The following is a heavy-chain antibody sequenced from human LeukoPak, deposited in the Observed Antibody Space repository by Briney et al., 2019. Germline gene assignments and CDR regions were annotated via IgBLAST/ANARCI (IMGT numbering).Heavy chain of an antibody. V-gene: IGHV3-7*01. CDR2: IKQDGSEK. CDR1: GFTFSSYG. CDR3: ARGVSASYDFWSGCAPPYAFDI. Sequence: GGSLRLSCAASGFTFSSYGMHWVRQAPGKGLEWVANIKQDGSEKYYVDSVKGRFTISRDNAKNSLYLQMNSLRAEDTAVYYCARGVSASYDFWSGCAPPYAFDIWGQGTMVTVSS. D-gene: IGHD3-3*01. J-gene: IGHJ3*02.